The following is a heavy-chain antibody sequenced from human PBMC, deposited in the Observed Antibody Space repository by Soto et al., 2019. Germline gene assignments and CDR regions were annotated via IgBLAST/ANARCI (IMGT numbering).Heavy chain of an antibody. CDR2: IYYSGST. CDR1: GGTVGNRGDR. V-gene: IGHV4-61*08. D-gene: IGHD2-15*01. J-gene: IGHJ6*02. CDR3: ARGDGSYYYYYGMDV. Sequence: PSVLLRLRYTVSGGTVGNRGDRRSWIQQPPGKGLEWIGYIYYSGSTNYNPSLKSRVTISVDTSKNQFSLKLSSVTAADTAVYYCARGDGSYYYYYGMDVWGQGTTVTVSS.